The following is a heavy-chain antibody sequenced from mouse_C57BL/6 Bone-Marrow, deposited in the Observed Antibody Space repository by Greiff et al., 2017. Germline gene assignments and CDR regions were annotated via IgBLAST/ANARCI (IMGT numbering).Heavy chain of an antibody. CDR3: ARSPLCYLYCYFDV. CDR1: GYTFTSYW. Sequence: QVQLQQPGAELVKPGASVKLSCKASGYTFTSYWMHWVKQRPGQGLEWIGMIHPNSGSTNYNEKFKSKATLTVDKSSSTAYMQLSSLTSEDSAVYYSARSPLCYLYCYFDVGGTGTTVTVSS. CDR2: IHPNSGST. J-gene: IGHJ1*03. V-gene: IGHV1-64*01. D-gene: IGHD6-5*01.